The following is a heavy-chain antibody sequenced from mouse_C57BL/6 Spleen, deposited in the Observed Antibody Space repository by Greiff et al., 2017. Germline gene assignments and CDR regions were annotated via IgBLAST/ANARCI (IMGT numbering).Heavy chain of an antibody. V-gene: IGHV1-55*01. D-gene: IGHD2-4*01. CDR3: ARWSRYDYDGEDYFDY. CDR1: GYTFTSYW. J-gene: IGHJ2*01. CDR2: IYPGSGST. Sequence: QVQLQQPGAELVKPGASVTMSCKASGYTFTSYWITWVKQRPGQGLEWIGDIYPGSGSTNYNEKFKSKATLTVDPSSSPAYMQLSSLTTEDSAVYYCARWSRYDYDGEDYFDYWGQGTTLTVSS.